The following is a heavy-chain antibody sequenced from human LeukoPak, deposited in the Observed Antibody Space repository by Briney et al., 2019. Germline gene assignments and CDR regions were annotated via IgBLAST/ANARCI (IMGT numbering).Heavy chain of an antibody. D-gene: IGHD4-17*01. V-gene: IGHV3-23*01. J-gene: IGHJ4*02. CDR3: AKTTTDYGDSRTY. CDR2: ISGGGDNT. CDR1: GFTFSNYA. Sequence: GGSLRLSCSVFGFTFSNYAMHWVRQAPGKGLEWVSTISGGGDNTYYADSVRGRFTISRDNSNNTLYLQMTSLRAGDTAVYYCAKTTTDYGDSRTYWGLGTLVTVSS.